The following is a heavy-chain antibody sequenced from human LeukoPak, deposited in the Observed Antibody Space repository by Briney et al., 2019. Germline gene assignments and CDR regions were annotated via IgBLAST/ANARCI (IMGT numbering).Heavy chain of an antibody. J-gene: IGHJ4*02. D-gene: IGHD5-18*01. Sequence: GGSLRLSCAASGFTFNNAWMSWVRQAPGKGLEWVATIKADGSDRYYVDSVKGRFAISRDNAKNSLYLQMNSLRAEDTAVYYCANLGYSDGGQGTLVSVSS. V-gene: IGHV3-7*01. CDR1: GFTFNNAW. CDR3: ANLGYSD. CDR2: IKADGSDR.